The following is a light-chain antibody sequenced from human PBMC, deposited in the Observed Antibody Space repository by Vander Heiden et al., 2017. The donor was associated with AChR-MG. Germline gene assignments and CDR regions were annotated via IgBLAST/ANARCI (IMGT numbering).Light chain of an antibody. CDR2: RNN. CDR1: SSNIGSNT. J-gene: IGLJ3*02. V-gene: IGLV1-44*01. Sequence: QSVLTQPPSASGTPGQRVTISCSGSSSNIGSNTVNWYQQLPGTAPKLLIYRNNQRPSGVPDRFSGSKSGTSDSLAISGLQSEDEAEYYCAAWDDRLNGPVFGGGTKLTVL. CDR3: AAWDDRLNGPV.